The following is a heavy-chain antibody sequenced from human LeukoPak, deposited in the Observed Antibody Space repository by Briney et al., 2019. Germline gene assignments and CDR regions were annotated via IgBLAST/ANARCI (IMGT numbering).Heavy chain of an antibody. V-gene: IGHV3-21*01. CDR1: GFTFSSHS. CDR3: ARNYYDSSGYYSGFDY. J-gene: IGHJ4*02. D-gene: IGHD3-22*01. Sequence: GGSLRLSCSASGFTFSSHSMNWVRQAPGKGLEWVSSISSSNSYIYSAHSVKSRFTISRDNAKNSLYLQMNSLRAEDTAVYYCARNYYDSSGYYSGFDYWGQGTLVTVSS. CDR2: ISSSNSYI.